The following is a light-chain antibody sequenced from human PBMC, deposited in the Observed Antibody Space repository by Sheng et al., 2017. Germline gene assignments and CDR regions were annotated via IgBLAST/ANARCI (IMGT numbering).Light chain of an antibody. V-gene: IGKV3-20*01. CDR3: QQYGSSPPT. CDR2: AAS. J-gene: IGKJ1*01. Sequence: EIVLTQSPGTLSLSPGERATLSCRASQSFSSSYLTWYQQKPGQAPRLIMYAASTRATGIPDRVSGSGSRTDFTLTISRLEPEDAAVYYCQQYGSSPPTFGPGTKVEIK. CDR1: QSFSSSY.